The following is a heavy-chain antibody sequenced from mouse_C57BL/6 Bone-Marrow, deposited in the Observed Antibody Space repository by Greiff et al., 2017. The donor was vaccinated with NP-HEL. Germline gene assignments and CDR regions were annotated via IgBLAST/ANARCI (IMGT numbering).Heavy chain of an antibody. CDR2: ISDGGSYT. V-gene: IGHV5-4*01. J-gene: IGHJ2*01. CDR3: ARYYYGSSYFDY. Sequence: EVQGVESGGGLVKPGGSLKLSCAASGFTFSSYAMSWVRQTPEKRLEWVATISDGGSYTYYPDNVKGRFTISRDNAKNNLYLQMSHLKSEDTAMYYCARYYYGSSYFDYWGQGTTLTVSS. D-gene: IGHD1-1*01. CDR1: GFTFSSYA.